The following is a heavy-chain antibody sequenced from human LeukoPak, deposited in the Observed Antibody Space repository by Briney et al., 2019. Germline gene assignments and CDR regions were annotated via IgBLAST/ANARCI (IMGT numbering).Heavy chain of an antibody. CDR2: IFSGGRT. CDR3: AREAYDLCSGWRYGMYV. CDR1: GFTVSSTY. D-gene: IGHD3-3*01. J-gene: IGHJ6*02. V-gene: IGHV3-53*01. Sequence: GGCLRLSCAASGFTVSSTYMSWVRAAPGGGLEWVSVIFSGGRTYYPDSVKGRFTVSRDTSKKTLYLQMNSLRAEETTVYYCAREAYDLCSGWRYGMYVWGQGTTFTVSS.